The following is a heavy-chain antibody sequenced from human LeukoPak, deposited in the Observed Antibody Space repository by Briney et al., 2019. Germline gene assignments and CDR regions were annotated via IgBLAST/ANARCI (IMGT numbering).Heavy chain of an antibody. CDR3: TVVGRSGY. CDR1: GSTFDDYA. J-gene: IGHJ4*02. D-gene: IGHD3-10*01. CDR2: ISWNSGSI. Sequence: GGSLRLSCAASGSTFDDYAMHWVRQAPGKGLEWVSGISWNSGSIGYADSVKGRFTISRDNAKNSLYLQMNSLRAEDTALYYCTVVGRSGYWGQGTLVTVSS. V-gene: IGHV3-9*01.